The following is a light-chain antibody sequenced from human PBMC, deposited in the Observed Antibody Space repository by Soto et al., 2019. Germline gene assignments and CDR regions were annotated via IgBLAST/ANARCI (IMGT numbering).Light chain of an antibody. CDR1: SSDVGSDNR. Sequence: QSVLTQPPSVSGSPGQSVTISCTGTSSDVGSDNRVSWYQQPPGTAPKLMIYEVSNRPSGVPDRFSGSKSGNTASLTISGLQAEDEADYYCSSYTTSITYVFGSGTKLTVL. CDR2: EVS. V-gene: IGLV2-18*02. CDR3: SSYTTSITYV. J-gene: IGLJ1*01.